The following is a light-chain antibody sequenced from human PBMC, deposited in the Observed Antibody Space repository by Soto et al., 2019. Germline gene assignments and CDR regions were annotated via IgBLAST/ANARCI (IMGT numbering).Light chain of an antibody. V-gene: IGKV1-5*03. J-gene: IGKJ1*01. CDR2: KAS. CDR1: QSISSC. Sequence: TQSPSTLSAPVGNIDTITCRASQSISSCLAWYQQKPGKAPKLLIYKASSLESGVPSRFSGSGSGTEFTLTISSLQPDDFATYYCQQYNSYSGTFGQGTKVDFK. CDR3: QQYNSYSGT.